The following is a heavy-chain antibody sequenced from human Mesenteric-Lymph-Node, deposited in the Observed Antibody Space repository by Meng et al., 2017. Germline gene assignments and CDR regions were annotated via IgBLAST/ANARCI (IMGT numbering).Heavy chain of an antibody. CDR1: GGTFSSYA. CDR2: IIPIFGTA. D-gene: IGHD5-12*01. V-gene: IGHV1-69*05. J-gene: IGHJ3*02. CDR3: ARDLGPVDIVATIQPHGAFDI. Sequence: SVKVSCKASGGTFSSYAISWVRQAPGQGLEWMGGIIPIFGTANYAQKFQGRVTITTDESTSTAYMELSSLRSEDTAVYYCARDLGPVDIVATIQPHGAFDIWGQGTMVTVSS.